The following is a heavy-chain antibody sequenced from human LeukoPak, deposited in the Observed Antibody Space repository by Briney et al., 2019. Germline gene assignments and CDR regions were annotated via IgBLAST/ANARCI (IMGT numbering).Heavy chain of an antibody. Sequence: GASVKVSCKASGYTFTSNYIHWVRQAPGQGLEGMGWINPTHGGTNFAQKFQGRVTITRDTSITTAYMELTRLISDDTAMYYCAIVTTADGYWGQGTPLTVSS. CDR3: AIVTTADGY. D-gene: IGHD4-17*01. V-gene: IGHV1-2*02. CDR1: GYTFTSNY. CDR2: INPTHGGT. J-gene: IGHJ4*02.